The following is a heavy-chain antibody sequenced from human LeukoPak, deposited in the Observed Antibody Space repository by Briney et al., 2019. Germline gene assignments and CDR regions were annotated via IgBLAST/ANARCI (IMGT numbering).Heavy chain of an antibody. CDR2: ISGSGGST. Sequence: QTGGSLRLSCAASGFTFSSYAMSWVRQAPGKGLEWVSAISGSGGSTYYADSVEGRFTISRDNSKNTLYLQMNSLRAEDTAVYYCAKDPSGSSGYYGTYFDYWGQGTLVTVSS. CDR1: GFTFSSYA. D-gene: IGHD3-22*01. V-gene: IGHV3-23*01. CDR3: AKDPSGSSGYYGTYFDY. J-gene: IGHJ4*02.